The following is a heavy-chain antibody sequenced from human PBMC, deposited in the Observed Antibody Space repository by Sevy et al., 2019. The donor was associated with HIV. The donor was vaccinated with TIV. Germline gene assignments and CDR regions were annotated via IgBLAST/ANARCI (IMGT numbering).Heavy chain of an antibody. J-gene: IGHJ5*02. V-gene: IGHV3-33*01. CDR3: ASSRGGSSSGPLDT. CDR1: GFIFSSYG. CDR2: IWYDGSNK. Sequence: GGSLRLSCAASGFIFSSYGMNWVRQAPGKGLEWVAIIWYDGSNKYYADSMKGRFTISRDNSKNTRYLKMNSLRVEDMGVNYCASSRGGSSSGPLDTWGQGTLVTVSS. D-gene: IGHD6-13*01.